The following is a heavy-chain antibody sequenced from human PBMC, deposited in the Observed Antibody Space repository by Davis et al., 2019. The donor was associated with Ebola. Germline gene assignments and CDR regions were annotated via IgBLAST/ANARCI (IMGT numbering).Heavy chain of an antibody. CDR3: ARDPVAASPVDY. D-gene: IGHD2-15*01. J-gene: IGHJ4*02. CDR2: ISKTSVYT. CDR1: VITFSSYA. V-gene: IGHV3-21*01. Sequence: GESLKISCADSVITFSSYAMNWVRQAPGKGLEWVSTISKTSVYTYYAESVKGRFTISRDNAKNTLYLQMNSLRAEDTAVYYCARDPVAASPVDYWGQGTLVTVSS.